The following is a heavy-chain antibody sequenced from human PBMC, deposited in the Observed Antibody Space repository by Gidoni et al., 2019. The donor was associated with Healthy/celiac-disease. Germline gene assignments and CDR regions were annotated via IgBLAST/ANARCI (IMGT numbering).Heavy chain of an antibody. D-gene: IGHD3-22*01. CDR3: ARANSPYYYDSSGYYGGWFDP. J-gene: IGHJ5*02. V-gene: IGHV4-31*03. CDR1: GCSISSGGYY. CDR2: IYYSGST. Sequence: QVQLQESGPGLVKPSQTLSLTCTVSGCSISSGGYYWSWIRQHPGKGLEWIGYIYYSGSTYYNPSLKSRVTISVDTSKNQFSLKLSSVTAADTAVYYCARANSPYYYDSSGYYGGWFDPWGQGTLVTVSS.